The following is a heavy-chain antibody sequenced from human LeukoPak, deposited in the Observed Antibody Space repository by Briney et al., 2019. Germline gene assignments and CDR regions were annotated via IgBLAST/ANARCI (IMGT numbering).Heavy chain of an antibody. Sequence: PGGSLRLSCAASGFTFSSYGMSWVRQAPGKGLEWVSAISGSGGSTYYADSVKGRFTISRDNSKNTLYLQMNSLRAEDTAVYYCARTPSSEQQLSFDYWGQGTLVTVSS. J-gene: IGHJ4*02. CDR1: GFTFSSYG. CDR2: ISGSGGST. V-gene: IGHV3-23*01. D-gene: IGHD6-13*01. CDR3: ARTPSSEQQLSFDY.